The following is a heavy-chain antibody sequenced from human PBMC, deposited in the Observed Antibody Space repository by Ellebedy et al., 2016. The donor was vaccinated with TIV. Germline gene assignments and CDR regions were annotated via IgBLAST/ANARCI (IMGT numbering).Heavy chain of an antibody. D-gene: IGHD3-22*01. CDR1: GYTFTGYY. Sequence: ASVKVSCXASGYTFTGYYMHWVRQAPGQGLEWMGWISAYNGNTNYAQKLQGRVTMTTDTSTSTAYMELRSLRSDDTAVYYCARLGIVVYDYYGMDVWGQGTTVTVSS. CDR3: ARLGIVVYDYYGMDV. J-gene: IGHJ6*02. CDR2: ISAYNGNT. V-gene: IGHV1-18*04.